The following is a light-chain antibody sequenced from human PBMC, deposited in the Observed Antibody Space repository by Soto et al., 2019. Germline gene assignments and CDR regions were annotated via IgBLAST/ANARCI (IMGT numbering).Light chain of an antibody. V-gene: IGKV3-11*01. Sequence: EIVLTQSPATLSLSPGERAILSCRASQSVSSYLAWYQQKPGQAPRLLIYDASNRATGIPARFSGSGSETDFTLTISSLEPGDFATYYCQQYNSYSPTFGQGTRVEIK. CDR2: DAS. J-gene: IGKJ1*01. CDR1: QSVSSY. CDR3: QQYNSYSPT.